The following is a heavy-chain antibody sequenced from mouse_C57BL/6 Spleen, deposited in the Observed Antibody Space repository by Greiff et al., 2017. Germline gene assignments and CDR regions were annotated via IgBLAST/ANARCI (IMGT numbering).Heavy chain of an antibody. J-gene: IGHJ2*01. V-gene: IGHV14-4*01. CDR3: TYSDYPYFDY. Sequence: EVQLQQSGAELVRPGASVKLSCTASGFNIKDDYMHWVKQRPEQGLEWIGWIDPENGDTEYASKFQGKATITADTSSNTAYLQLSSLTSEDTAVYYCTYSDYPYFDYWGKGTTLTVSS. CDR2: IDPENGDT. CDR1: GFNIKDDY. D-gene: IGHD2-13*01.